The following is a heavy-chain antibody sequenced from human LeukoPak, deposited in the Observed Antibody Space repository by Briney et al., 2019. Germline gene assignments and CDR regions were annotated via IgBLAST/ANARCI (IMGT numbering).Heavy chain of an antibody. Sequence: GGSLRLSCAASGFTFSSYGMHWVRQAPGKGLEGVAVIWYDGSNKYYADSVKGRFTISRDNSKNTLYLQMNSLRAEDTAVYYCAKEAGDGYNNWFDPWGQGTLVTVSS. CDR1: GFTFSSYG. V-gene: IGHV3-33*06. CDR2: IWYDGSNK. D-gene: IGHD5-24*01. J-gene: IGHJ5*02. CDR3: AKEAGDGYNNWFDP.